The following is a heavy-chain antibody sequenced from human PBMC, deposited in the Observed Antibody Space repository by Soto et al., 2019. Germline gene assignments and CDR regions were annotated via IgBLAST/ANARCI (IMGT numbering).Heavy chain of an antibody. D-gene: IGHD6-19*01. CDR2: ISNDGSKK. J-gene: IGHJ4*02. V-gene: IGHV3-30*03. Sequence: GGSLRLSCAASGFAFTNYGILWVRQAPGKGLEWVAHISNDGSKKFYGDSVKGRFTISRDNSENTVYLQMTSLRPDDTAVFYCARDVAMPTGLGLGYWGQGTLVTVSS. CDR1: GFAFTNYG. CDR3: ARDVAMPTGLGLGY.